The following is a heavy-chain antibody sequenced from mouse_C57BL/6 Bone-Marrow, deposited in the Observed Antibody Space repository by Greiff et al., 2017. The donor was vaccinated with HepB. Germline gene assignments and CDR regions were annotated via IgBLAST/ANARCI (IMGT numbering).Heavy chain of an antibody. CDR2: IYPGSGST. J-gene: IGHJ2*01. CDR3: ARTGNYYDYEGLPFSDY. V-gene: IGHV1-55*01. D-gene: IGHD2-4*01. Sequence: QVQLKQPGAELVKPGASVKMSCKASGYTFTSYWITWVKQRPGQGLEWIGDIYPGSGSTNYNEKFKSKATLTVDTSSSTAYMQLSSLTSEDSAVYYCARTGNYYDYEGLPFSDYWGQGTTLTVSS. CDR1: GYTFTSYW.